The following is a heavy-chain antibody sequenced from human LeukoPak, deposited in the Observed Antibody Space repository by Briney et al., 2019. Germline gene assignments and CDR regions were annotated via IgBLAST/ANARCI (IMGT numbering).Heavy chain of an antibody. CDR2: IYPGDSDT. J-gene: IGHJ4*02. V-gene: IGHV5-51*01. CDR3: ARDYSGSGILDY. D-gene: IGHD3-10*01. Sequence: GEPLNISCQGSGYSFSSYWIGWPRQMPGNRQERLGIIYPGDSDTRYSPSFQGPVTMSADKSISPAYLQWSSLKASDTALYYCARDYSGSGILDYWGQGTLVTVSS. CDR1: GYSFSSYW.